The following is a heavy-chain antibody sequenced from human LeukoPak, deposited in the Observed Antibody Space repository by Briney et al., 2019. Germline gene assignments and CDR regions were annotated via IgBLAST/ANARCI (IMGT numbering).Heavy chain of an antibody. Sequence: GGSLRLSCAASGFTFSSYSMNWVRQAPGKGLEWVSYISSSSSTIYYADSVKGRFTISRDNAKYSLYLQMNSLRAEDTAVYYCARDRGYSSSLNWFDPWGQGTLVTVSS. CDR3: ARDRGYSSSLNWFDP. V-gene: IGHV3-48*04. CDR2: ISSSSSTI. CDR1: GFTFSSYS. D-gene: IGHD6-13*01. J-gene: IGHJ5*02.